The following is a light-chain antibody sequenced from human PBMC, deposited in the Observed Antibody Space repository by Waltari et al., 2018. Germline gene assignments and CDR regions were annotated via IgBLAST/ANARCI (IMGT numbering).Light chain of an antibody. V-gene: IGLV2-23*02. Sequence: QSALTQPASVSGSPGQSITIPCTGTSSHIWDYNLVPWFQHHPGKVPELVMYYVTKRPSGISDRFSGSKSGNTASLTISALQADDEADYYCCSYSTSGSWMFGGGTK. CDR1: SSHIWDYNL. CDR3: CSYSTSGSWM. CDR2: YVT. J-gene: IGLJ3*02.